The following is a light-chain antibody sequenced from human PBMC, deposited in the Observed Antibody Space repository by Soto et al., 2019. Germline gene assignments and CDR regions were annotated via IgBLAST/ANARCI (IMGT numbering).Light chain of an antibody. CDR3: QHYGSLQWT. Sequence: EIVLTQSPGTLSLSPGERATLSCRASQSVSSSFLAWYQQKPGQAPRLLIYGASSRATGIPDRFSGSGSGTDFTLTISRLEPEDFAVYYCQHYGSLQWTFGQGTKVDIK. CDR1: QSVSSSF. J-gene: IGKJ1*01. CDR2: GAS. V-gene: IGKV3-20*01.